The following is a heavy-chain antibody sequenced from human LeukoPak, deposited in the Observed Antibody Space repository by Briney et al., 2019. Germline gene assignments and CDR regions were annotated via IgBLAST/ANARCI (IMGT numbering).Heavy chain of an antibody. D-gene: IGHD2-21*02. CDR2: IIPILGIA. Sequence: ASVKVSCKASGGTFSSYAISWVRQAPGQGLEWMERIIPILGIANYAQKFQGRVTITADKSTSTAYMELSSLRSEDTAVYYCARDIGGTRGVTAFDYWGQGTLVTVSS. J-gene: IGHJ4*02. CDR1: GGTFSSYA. CDR3: ARDIGGTRGVTAFDY. V-gene: IGHV1-69*04.